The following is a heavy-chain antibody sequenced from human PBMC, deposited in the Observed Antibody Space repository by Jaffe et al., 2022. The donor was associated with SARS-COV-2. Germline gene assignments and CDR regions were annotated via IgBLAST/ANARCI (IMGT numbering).Heavy chain of an antibody. CDR1: GGSISSYY. V-gene: IGHV4-59*01. Sequence: QVQLQESGPGLVKPSETLSLTCTVSGGSISSYYWSWIRQPPGKGLEWIGYIYYSGSTNYNPSLKSRVTISVDTSKNQFSLKLSSVTAADTAVYYCARVVPGTPFVGQYYFDYWGQGTLVTVSS. J-gene: IGHJ4*02. CDR2: IYYSGST. D-gene: IGHD2-15*01. CDR3: ARVVPGTPFVGQYYFDY.